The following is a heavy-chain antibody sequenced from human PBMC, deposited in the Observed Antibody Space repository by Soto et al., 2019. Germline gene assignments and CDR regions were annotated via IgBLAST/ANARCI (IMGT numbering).Heavy chain of an antibody. CDR1: GYMFTSYF. D-gene: IGHD1-26*01. V-gene: IGHV1-18*04. Sequence: QGHLVQSGAEVKRPGASVRVSCESSGYMFTSYFIHWVRQAPGQGLEWVGWISAYNGDTNYPQKFQARVTMTTDTSTSTAYLDLRSLRSDDTAVYYCARSSGTYPPSRYYYGLDVWGQGTTVTVSS. J-gene: IGHJ6*02. CDR3: ARSSGTYPPSRYYYGLDV. CDR2: ISAYNGDT.